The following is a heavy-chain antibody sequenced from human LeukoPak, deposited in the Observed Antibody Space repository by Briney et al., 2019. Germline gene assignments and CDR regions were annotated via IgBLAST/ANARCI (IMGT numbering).Heavy chain of an antibody. V-gene: IGHV4-59*08. CDR3: ARHGGLTPIDY. CDR2: IYYSGST. CDR1: GGSISSYY. J-gene: IGHJ4*02. Sequence: PSETLSLTCTVSGGSISSYYWSWIRQPPGKGLEWIGYIYYSGSTNYNPSLKSRVTISVDTSKNQFSLKLSSVTAADTAVYYCARHGGLTPIDYWGQGTLVTVSS. D-gene: IGHD3-16*01.